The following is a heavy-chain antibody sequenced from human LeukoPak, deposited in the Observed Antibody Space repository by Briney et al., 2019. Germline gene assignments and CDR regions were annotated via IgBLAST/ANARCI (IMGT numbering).Heavy chain of an antibody. D-gene: IGHD5-24*01. CDR3: ARGRPWLQLPFDY. CDR1: GGTFSSYA. V-gene: IGHV1-69*13. Sequence: SVKVSCKASGGTFSSYAISWVRQAPGQGLEWMGGIIPIFGTANYAQKFQGRVTITADESTSTAYMELSSLRPEDTAVYYCARGRPWLQLPFDYWGQGTLVTVSS. CDR2: IIPIFGTA. J-gene: IGHJ4*02.